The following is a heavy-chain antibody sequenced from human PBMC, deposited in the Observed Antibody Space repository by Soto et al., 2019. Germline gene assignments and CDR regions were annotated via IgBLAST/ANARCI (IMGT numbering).Heavy chain of an antibody. Sequence: QLQLQESGSGMVKPSQTLSLTCVVSGDSISSGGYSWTWIRQPPGKGLEWIGHIYQSGSTLYNPNRESRFTISVDKYKNQFSLELSSVTAADTAVYYCDRETREGYYFEYWGQGILVTVSS. CDR1: GDSISSGGYS. CDR2: IYQSGST. D-gene: IGHD4-17*01. J-gene: IGHJ4*02. CDR3: DRETREGYYFEY. V-gene: IGHV4-30-2*01.